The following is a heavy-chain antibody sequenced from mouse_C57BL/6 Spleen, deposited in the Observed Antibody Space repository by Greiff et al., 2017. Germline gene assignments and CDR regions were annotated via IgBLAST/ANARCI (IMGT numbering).Heavy chain of an antibody. CDR2: ISSGGSYT. Sequence: EVMLVESGGDLVKPGGSLKLSCAASGFTFSSYGMSWVRQTPDKRLEWVATISSGGSYTYYPDSVKGRFTISRDNAKNTLYLQMSSLKSEDTAMYYCALTTVVATRAMDYWGQGTSVTVSS. CDR3: ALTTVVATRAMDY. D-gene: IGHD1-1*01. CDR1: GFTFSSYG. V-gene: IGHV5-6*02. J-gene: IGHJ4*01.